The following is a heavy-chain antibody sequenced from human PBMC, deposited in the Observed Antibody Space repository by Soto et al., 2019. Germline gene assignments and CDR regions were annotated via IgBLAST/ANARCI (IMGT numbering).Heavy chain of an antibody. Sequence: SVKVSCKASGGTFSSYAISWVRQAPGQGLEWMGGIIPIFGTANCAQKFQGRVTITADESTSTAYMELSSLRSEDTAVYYCARVLTHYGSGTISRLDYWGQGTLVTVSS. J-gene: IGHJ4*02. CDR3: ARVLTHYGSGTISRLDY. CDR1: GGTFSSYA. D-gene: IGHD3-10*01. V-gene: IGHV1-69*13. CDR2: IIPIFGTA.